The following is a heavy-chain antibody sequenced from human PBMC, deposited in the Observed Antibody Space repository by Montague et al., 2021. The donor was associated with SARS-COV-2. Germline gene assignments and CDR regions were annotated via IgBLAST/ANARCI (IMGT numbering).Heavy chain of an antibody. CDR3: ARAWRYGDYSGVHFAP. V-gene: IGHV4-39*07. D-gene: IGHD4-17*01. Sequence: SETLSLTCTVSGGSMSTVNYYWGWVRQTPGKGLDWVGSISYSGATYYNPSLETRVSISRDTSKSQFSLELRSVTAADTAVYHCARAWRYGDYSGVHFAPWGQGTLVTVSS. CDR1: GGSMSTVNYY. J-gene: IGHJ5*02. CDR2: ISYSGAT.